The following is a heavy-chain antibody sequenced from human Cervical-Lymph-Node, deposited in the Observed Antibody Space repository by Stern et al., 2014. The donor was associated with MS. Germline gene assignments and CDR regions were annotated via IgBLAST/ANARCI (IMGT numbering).Heavy chain of an antibody. Sequence: QVQLVQSGAEVKKPGSSVKVSCKASGGTFSRQAISWVRQAPGQGLEWMGGIIPMFGTANYAQKFQGRVTITADDSTSTAYMDLSSLRSEDTAVYYCARATVVVVAAGHYYGMDVWGQGTTVTVSS. CDR3: ARATVVVVAAGHYYGMDV. D-gene: IGHD2-15*01. CDR2: IIPMFGTA. V-gene: IGHV1-69*01. CDR1: GGTFSRQA. J-gene: IGHJ6*02.